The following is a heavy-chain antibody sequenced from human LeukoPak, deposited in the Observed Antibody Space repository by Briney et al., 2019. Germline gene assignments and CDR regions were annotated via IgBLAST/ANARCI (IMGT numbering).Heavy chain of an antibody. Sequence: GGSLRLSCAASGFTFSSYSMNWVRQAPGKGLEWVSSINNSYSHIYYADSVKGRVTISRDNAKNSLYLQMNSLRAEDTAVYYCARDRFQSGGSPNVFDIWGRGTMVTVSS. CDR1: GFTFSSYS. CDR2: INNSYSHI. V-gene: IGHV3-21*01. J-gene: IGHJ3*02. CDR3: ARDRFQSGGSPNVFDI. D-gene: IGHD1-26*01.